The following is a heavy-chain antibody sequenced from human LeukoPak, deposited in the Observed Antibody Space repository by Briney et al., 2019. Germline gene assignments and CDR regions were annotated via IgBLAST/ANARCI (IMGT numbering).Heavy chain of an antibody. J-gene: IGHJ4*02. V-gene: IGHV3-30-3*01. Sequence: GGSLRLSCAASGFTFSNYAMHWVRQAPGKGLEWVAVISYDGSNKYYADSMKGRFTISRDNSKNTLYLQMNSLRPEDTAVYYCARSFGELSGDFDYWGQGTLVTVSS. CDR2: ISYDGSNK. CDR3: ARSFGELSGDFDY. D-gene: IGHD3-10*01. CDR1: GFTFSNYA.